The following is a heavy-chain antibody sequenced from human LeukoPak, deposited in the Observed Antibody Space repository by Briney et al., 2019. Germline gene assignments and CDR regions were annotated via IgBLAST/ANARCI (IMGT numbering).Heavy chain of an antibody. Sequence: SETLSLTCAVYGGSFSGYYWSWIRQPPGKGLEWIGEINHSGSTNYNPPLKSRVTISVGTSKNQFSLKLSSVTAADTAVYYCARVGGVVVTATNWFDPWGQGTLVTVSS. V-gene: IGHV4-34*01. CDR3: ARVGGVVVTATNWFDP. CDR2: INHSGST. J-gene: IGHJ5*02. D-gene: IGHD2-21*02. CDR1: GGSFSGYY.